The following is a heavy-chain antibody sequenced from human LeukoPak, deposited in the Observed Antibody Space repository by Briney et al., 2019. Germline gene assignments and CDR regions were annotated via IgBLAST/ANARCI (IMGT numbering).Heavy chain of an antibody. J-gene: IGHJ4*02. CDR3: AKTPRGYTYVPDY. CDR2: VSGSGSNT. V-gene: IGHV3-23*01. Sequence: GGSLRLSCAASGFTFSSCAMSWVRQAPGKGLEWVSTVSGSGSNTFYADSVKGRFTISRDNSKDALYLQMDSLRADDTPVYFCAKTPRGYTYVPDYWGQGTLVTVSS. CDR1: GFTFSSCA. D-gene: IGHD5-18*01.